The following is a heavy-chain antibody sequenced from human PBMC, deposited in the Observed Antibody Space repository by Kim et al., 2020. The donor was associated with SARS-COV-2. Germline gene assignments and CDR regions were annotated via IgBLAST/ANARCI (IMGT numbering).Heavy chain of an antibody. CDR1: GFTFSDYY. Sequence: GGSLRLSCAASGFTFSDYYMSWIRQAPGKGLEWVSYISSSGSTIYYADSVKGRFTISRDNAKNSLYLQMNSLRAEDTAVYYCASNIVVVPAAWLDYWGQGTLVTVSS. J-gene: IGHJ4*02. D-gene: IGHD2-2*01. V-gene: IGHV3-11*01. CDR2: ISSSGSTI. CDR3: ASNIVVVPAAWLDY.